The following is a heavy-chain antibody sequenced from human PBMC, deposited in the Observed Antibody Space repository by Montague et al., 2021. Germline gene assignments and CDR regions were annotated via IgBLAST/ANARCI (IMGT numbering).Heavy chain of an antibody. CDR2: IKCDRSRT. CDR1: GFTFSNYR. V-gene: IGHV3-74*01. Sequence: SLRLSCAASGFTFSNYRMHWVRQAPGKGLVWVSHIKCDRSRTCYADSVKGRFTISRDNAKNTLYLQMNSLRVDDTAVYYCAKSAFAATLDPWGQGTLVTVSS. D-gene: IGHD1-26*01. J-gene: IGHJ5*02. CDR3: AKSAFAATLDP.